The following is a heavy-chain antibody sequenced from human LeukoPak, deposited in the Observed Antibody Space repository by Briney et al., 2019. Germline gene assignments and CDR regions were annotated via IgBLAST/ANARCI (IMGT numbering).Heavy chain of an antibody. Sequence: PGGSLRLSCAASGFTFSSYSMNWVRQAPGKGLEWVSSISSSSSYIYYADSVKGRFTISRDNAKNSLYLQMNSLRAEDTAVYYCAREIGDILTGYYMDVWGKGTTVTISS. J-gene: IGHJ6*03. D-gene: IGHD3-9*01. V-gene: IGHV3-21*01. CDR3: AREIGDILTGYYMDV. CDR1: GFTFSSYS. CDR2: ISSSSSYI.